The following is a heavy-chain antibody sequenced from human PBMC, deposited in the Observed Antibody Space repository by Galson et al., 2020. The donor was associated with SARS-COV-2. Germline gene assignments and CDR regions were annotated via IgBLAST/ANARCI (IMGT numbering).Heavy chain of an antibody. J-gene: IGHJ4*02. CDR3: ARQDAMIVVPFDY. CDR1: GYRFTSYW. CDR2: IDPSDSYT. V-gene: IGHV5-10-1*01. D-gene: IGHD3-22*01. Sequence: KSGESMMISCKGSGYRFTSYWISWVRQMPGKGLGWMGRIDPSDSYTNYSPSFQGHVTISADKSISTAYLQWSSLKASDTAMYYCARQDAMIVVPFDYWGQGTLVTVSS.